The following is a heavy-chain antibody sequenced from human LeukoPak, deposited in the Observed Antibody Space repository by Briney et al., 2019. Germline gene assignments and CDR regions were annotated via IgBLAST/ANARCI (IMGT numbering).Heavy chain of an antibody. CDR2: IWYDGSNK. CDR3: ARARTMVRGDLDY. D-gene: IGHD3-10*01. CDR1: GFTFSSYG. Sequence: GRSLRLSCAASGFTFSSYGMHWVRQAPGKGLEWVAVIWYDGSNKYYADSVKGRFTISRDNSENTLYLQMNSLRAEDTAVYYCARARTMVRGDLDYWGQGTLVTVSS. J-gene: IGHJ4*02. V-gene: IGHV3-33*01.